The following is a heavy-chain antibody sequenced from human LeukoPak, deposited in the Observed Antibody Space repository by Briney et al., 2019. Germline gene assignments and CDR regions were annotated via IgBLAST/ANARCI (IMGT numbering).Heavy chain of an antibody. J-gene: IGHJ5*02. Sequence: ASVKVSCKASGYTFTDYYLHWVRQAPGLGLERMGWIKHSSGGTNYAKKFQGRVTMTRDTSISTAYMELSSLRSDDTAVYYCAKTYYYDSTEIDPWGQGTLVTVSS. V-gene: IGHV1-2*02. CDR3: AKTYYYDSTEIDP. D-gene: IGHD3-22*01. CDR1: GYTFTDYY. CDR2: IKHSSGGT.